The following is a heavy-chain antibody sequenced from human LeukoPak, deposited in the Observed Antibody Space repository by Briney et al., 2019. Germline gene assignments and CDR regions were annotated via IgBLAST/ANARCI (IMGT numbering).Heavy chain of an antibody. V-gene: IGHV3-53*01. CDR2: MYNDDHGGST. J-gene: IGHJ4*02. CDR3: ARSSSGWHDF. Sequence: GGSLRLSCAASGFTVRSHFMSWVRRAPGKRLEWVAVMYNDDHGGSTYYADSVKGRFTISRDNSRNTLYLQMNNLRVDDTALYYCARSSSGWHDFWGPGTLVTLAS. D-gene: IGHD6-19*01. CDR1: GFTVRSHF.